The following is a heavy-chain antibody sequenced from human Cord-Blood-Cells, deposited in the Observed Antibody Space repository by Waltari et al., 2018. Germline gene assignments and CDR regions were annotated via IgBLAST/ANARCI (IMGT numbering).Heavy chain of an antibody. CDR3: ATLHDYSNPIDY. Sequence: DVQLVESGGGLVQPGRSLRLPCAASGFPFDAYARQWVRQGPGKGLEGVSGISWNSGSIGYADSVKGRFTISSDNAKNSLYLQMNSLRAEDTALYYCATLHDYSNPIDYWGQGTLVTVSS. V-gene: IGHV3-9*01. J-gene: IGHJ4*02. CDR2: ISWNSGSI. D-gene: IGHD4-4*01. CDR1: GFPFDAYA.